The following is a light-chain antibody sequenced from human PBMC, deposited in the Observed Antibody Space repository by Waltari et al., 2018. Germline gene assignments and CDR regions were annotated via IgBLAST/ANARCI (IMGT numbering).Light chain of an antibody. CDR2: GAS. Sequence: IVMTQSPATLSVSPGERATLSCRASQSVSTNLAWYQQKLGQAPRLLIYGASARATGVPARFSGSGSGTEFTLTISSLQSEDVVVYYCQQYNNWPPLFTFGPGTKVDI. CDR3: QQYNNWPPLFT. J-gene: IGKJ3*01. CDR1: QSVSTN. V-gene: IGKV3-15*01.